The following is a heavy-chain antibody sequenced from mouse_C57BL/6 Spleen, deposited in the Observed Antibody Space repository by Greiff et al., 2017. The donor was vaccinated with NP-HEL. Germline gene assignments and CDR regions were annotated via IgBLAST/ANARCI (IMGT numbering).Heavy chain of an antibody. CDR1: GYAFSSSW. J-gene: IGHJ4*01. D-gene: IGHD3-2*02. Sequence: LVESGPELVKPGASVKISCKASGYAFSSSWMNWVKQRPGKGLEWIGRIYPGDGDTNYNGKFKGKATLTADKSSSTAYMQLSSLTSEDSAVYFCARQLRPYAMDYWGQGTSVTVSS. CDR2: IYPGDGDT. CDR3: ARQLRPYAMDY. V-gene: IGHV1-82*01.